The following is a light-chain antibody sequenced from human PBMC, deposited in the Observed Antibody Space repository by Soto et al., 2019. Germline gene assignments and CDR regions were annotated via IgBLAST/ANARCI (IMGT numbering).Light chain of an antibody. CDR2: AAS. Sequence: DIQMTQSPSSLSASVGDRVTITCRASQIISSYLNWYQQKPGKAPKLLIYAASSLQSGVPSRFSGSGSGTDFTLTISRLQPEDFATYYCQQSYSTTRTFGPGTKVDIK. CDR3: QQSYSTTRT. V-gene: IGKV1-39*01. CDR1: QIISSY. J-gene: IGKJ3*01.